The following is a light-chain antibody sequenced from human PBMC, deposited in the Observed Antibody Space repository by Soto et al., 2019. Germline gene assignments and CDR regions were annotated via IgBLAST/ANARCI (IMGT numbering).Light chain of an antibody. CDR3: QQRSNWPIT. V-gene: IGKV3-11*01. Sequence: EIVLTPSPATLSLSPGERATLSCRASQSVSSYLAWYQQKPGQAPRLLIYDASNRATGIPARFSGSGSGTDFTLTISSLEPEEFAVYYCQQRSNWPITFGQGTRLEI. CDR2: DAS. CDR1: QSVSSY. J-gene: IGKJ5*01.